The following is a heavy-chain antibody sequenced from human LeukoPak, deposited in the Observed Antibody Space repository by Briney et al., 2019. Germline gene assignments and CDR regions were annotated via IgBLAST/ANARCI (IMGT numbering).Heavy chain of an antibody. V-gene: IGHV3-23*01. Sequence: PGGSLRLSCAASEFTFDNYAMSWVRQAPGKGLEWVSVISGSGYYSYYADSVKGRFTVSRDNSKTTLYLQMNSLRAGDTAVYYCAKGGPTGSNYFDFWGQGTLVTVSS. CDR3: AKGGPTGSNYFDF. J-gene: IGHJ4*02. D-gene: IGHD1-26*01. CDR2: ISGSGYYS. CDR1: EFTFDNYA.